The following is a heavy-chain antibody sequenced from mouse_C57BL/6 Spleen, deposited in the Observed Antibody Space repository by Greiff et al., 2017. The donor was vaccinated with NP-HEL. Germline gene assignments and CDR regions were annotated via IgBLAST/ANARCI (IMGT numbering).Heavy chain of an antibody. CDR2: INPSTGGT. Sequence: EVKVVESGPELVKPGASVKISCKASGYSFTGYYMNWVKQSPEKSLEWIGEINPSTGGTTYNQKFKAKATLTVDKSSSTAYMQLKSLTSEDSAVYYCARKDGNYYAMDYWGQGTSVTVSS. CDR1: GYSFTGYY. J-gene: IGHJ4*01. V-gene: IGHV1-42*01. CDR3: ARKDGNYYAMDY.